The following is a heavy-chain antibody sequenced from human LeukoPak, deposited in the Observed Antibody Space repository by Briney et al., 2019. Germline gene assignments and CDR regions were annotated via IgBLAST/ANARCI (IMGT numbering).Heavy chain of an antibody. CDR2: ISSRGDTI. V-gene: IGHV3-11*04. CDR3: ARSPVPYCSSTSCFYDY. Sequence: PGGSLRLSCAASGFTFGDYYMNWVRQAPGKGLEWVSYISSRGDTIYYADSVKGRFTISRDNAKNSLFLQMNSLRAEDTAVYYCARSPVPYCSSTSCFYDYWGQGTLVTVSS. J-gene: IGHJ4*02. D-gene: IGHD2-2*01. CDR1: GFTFGDYY.